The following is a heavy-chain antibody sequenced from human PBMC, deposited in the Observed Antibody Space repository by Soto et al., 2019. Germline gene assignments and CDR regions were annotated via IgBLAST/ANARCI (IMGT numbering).Heavy chain of an antibody. CDR3: ARVVVVAAYYYYYYMDV. V-gene: IGHV3-66*01. Sequence: PGGSLRLSCAASGFTVSSNYMSWVRQAPGKGLEWVSVIYSGGSTYYADSAKGRFTISRDNSKNTLYLQMNSLRAEDTAVYYCARVVVVAAYYYYYYMDVWGKGTTVTVSS. CDR2: IYSGGST. D-gene: IGHD2-15*01. CDR1: GFTVSSNY. J-gene: IGHJ6*03.